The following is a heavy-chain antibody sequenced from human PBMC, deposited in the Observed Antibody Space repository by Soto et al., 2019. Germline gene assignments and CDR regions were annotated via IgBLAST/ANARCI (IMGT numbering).Heavy chain of an antibody. V-gene: IGHV3-23*01. CDR3: AKGTRPLKNISGLIYGRY. Sequence: GGSLRLSCAASGFSFSNYAMTWVRQAPGKGLEWVSTISDVEGATYSADSVKGRFTTSRDNSKNTVFLQMDNLRAEDTAVYFCAKGTRPLKNISGLIYGRYWGQGTQGTVSS. J-gene: IGHJ4*02. CDR1: GFSFSNYA. D-gene: IGHD6-19*01. CDR2: ISDVEGAT.